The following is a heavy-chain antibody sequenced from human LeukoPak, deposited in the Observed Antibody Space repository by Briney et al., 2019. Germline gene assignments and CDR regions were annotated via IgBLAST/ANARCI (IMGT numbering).Heavy chain of an antibody. CDR3: ARAAHTSYCSSTSCSRFDP. J-gene: IGHJ5*02. CDR1: GSSINSYY. Sequence: SETLSLTCAFSGSSINSYYWTWIRQPPGKGLEWIGYNYYGGPTNYNPSLKSRVTMSVDTSKNQFSLKLSSVTAADTAVYYCARAAHTSYCSSTSCSRFDPWGQGTLVTVSS. CDR2: NYYGGPT. D-gene: IGHD2-2*01. V-gene: IGHV4-59*12.